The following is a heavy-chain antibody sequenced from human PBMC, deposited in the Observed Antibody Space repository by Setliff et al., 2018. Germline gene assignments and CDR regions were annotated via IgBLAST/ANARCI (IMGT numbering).Heavy chain of an antibody. J-gene: IGHJ4*01. CDR1: GFSFSSYA. CDR2: IIGIGIST. CDR3: AKSPHDFWSGRVFFDY. V-gene: IGHV3-23*01. D-gene: IGHD3-3*01. Sequence: GGFLRLSCAASGFSFSSYAMSWVSQAPGKGLEWVSTIIGIGISTYYADSVQGRVTISRDNHKNTLHLQMNSLRVEDTAIYYCAKSPHDFWSGRVFFDYWGQGMLVTVSS.